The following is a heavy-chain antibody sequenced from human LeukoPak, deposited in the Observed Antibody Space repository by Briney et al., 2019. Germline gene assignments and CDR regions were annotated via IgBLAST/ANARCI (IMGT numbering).Heavy chain of an antibody. D-gene: IGHD3-10*01. V-gene: IGHV4-34*01. J-gene: IGHJ4*02. CDR2: INHSGST. CDR1: GGSFSGYY. Sequence: SETLSLTCAVYGGSFSGYYWSWIRQPPGKGLEWIGEINHSGSTNYNPSLKSRVTISVDTSKNQFSLKLSSVTAADTAVYYCARQRYYGSGSYHRPFDYWGQGTLVTVSS. CDR3: ARQRYYGSGSYHRPFDY.